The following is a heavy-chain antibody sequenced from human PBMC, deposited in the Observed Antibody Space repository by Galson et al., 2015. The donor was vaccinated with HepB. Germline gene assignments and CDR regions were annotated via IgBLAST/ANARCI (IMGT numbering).Heavy chain of an antibody. CDR1: GFTFSSYA. J-gene: IGHJ4*02. Sequence: SLRLSCAASGFTFSSYAMHWVRQAPGKGLEYVSAISSNGGSTYYADSVKGRFTISRDNSKNTLYLQMSSLRAEDTAVYYCVRLPAAKSLYYFDYWGRGTLVTVSS. CDR3: VRLPAAKSLYYFDY. V-gene: IGHV3-64D*06. D-gene: IGHD2-2*01. CDR2: ISSNGGST.